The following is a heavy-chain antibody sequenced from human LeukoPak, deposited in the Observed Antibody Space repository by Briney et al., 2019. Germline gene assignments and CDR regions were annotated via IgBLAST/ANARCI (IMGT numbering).Heavy chain of an antibody. CDR1: GGSFSGYY. V-gene: IGHV4-34*01. CDR3: ARGGITGTTIGGVADY. CDR2: INHSGST. D-gene: IGHD1-7*01. J-gene: IGHJ4*02. Sequence: SETLSLTCAVYGGSFSGYYWSWIRQPPGKGLEWIGEINHSGSTNYNPSLKSRVTISVDTSKNQFSLKLSSVTAADTAVYYCARGGITGTTIGGVADYWGQGTLVTVSS.